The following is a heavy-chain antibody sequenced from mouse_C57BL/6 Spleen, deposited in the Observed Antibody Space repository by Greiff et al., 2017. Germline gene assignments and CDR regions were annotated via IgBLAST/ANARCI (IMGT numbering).Heavy chain of an antibody. D-gene: IGHD1-1*01. V-gene: IGHV1-69*01. CDR2: IDPSDSYT. J-gene: IGHJ1*03. Sequence: QVQLQQPGAELVMPGASVKLSCKASGYTFTSYWMHWVKQRPGQGLEWIGEIDPSDSYTNYNQKFNGKSTLTVDKSSSTAYMQLSSLTSEDSAVYYCARYYYGSSYRYFDVWGTGTTVTVSS. CDR3: ARYYYGSSYRYFDV. CDR1: GYTFTSYW.